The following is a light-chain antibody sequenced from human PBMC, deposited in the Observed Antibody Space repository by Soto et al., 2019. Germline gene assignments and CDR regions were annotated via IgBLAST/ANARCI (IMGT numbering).Light chain of an antibody. V-gene: IGKV1-39*01. J-gene: IGKJ5*01. CDR2: AES. CDR3: QQSYSTPHIT. CDR1: QSISTY. Sequence: DIQVTQSPSSLSASVGDRVTITCRASQSISTYLNWYQQKPGKAPKRLLYAESSLHSGVPSRFTGGGCGTEFTLTISSLQPEDFAAYFSQQSYSTPHITFGQGTRLDIK.